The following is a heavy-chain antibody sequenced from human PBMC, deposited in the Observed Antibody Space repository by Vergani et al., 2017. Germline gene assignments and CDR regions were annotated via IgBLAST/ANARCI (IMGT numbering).Heavy chain of an antibody. D-gene: IGHD6-6*01. J-gene: IGHJ6*03. Sequence: VQLVESGGGVVQPGRSLRLSCAASGFTFSSYGMHWVRQAPGKGLEWVAVISYDGSNKYYADSVKGRFTISRDNSKNTLYLQMNSLRAEDTAVYYCAKDTNSSSSWDYYYMDVWGKGTTVTVSS. V-gene: IGHV3-30*18. CDR1: GFTFSSYG. CDR2: ISYDGSNK. CDR3: AKDTNSSSSWDYYYMDV.